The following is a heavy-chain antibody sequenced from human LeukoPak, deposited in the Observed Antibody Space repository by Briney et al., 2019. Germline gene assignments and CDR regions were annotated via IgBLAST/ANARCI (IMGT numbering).Heavy chain of an antibody. V-gene: IGHV3-30*18. CDR2: ISYDGSNK. J-gene: IGHJ4*02. D-gene: IGHD1-26*01. CDR3: AKALVGATGIDY. CDR1: GFTFSSYG. Sequence: GGSLRLSCAASGFTFSSYGMHWVRQAPGKGREWVAVISYDGSNKYYADSVKGRFTISRDNSKNTLYLQMNSPRAEDTAVYYCAKALVGATGIDYWGQGTLVTVSS.